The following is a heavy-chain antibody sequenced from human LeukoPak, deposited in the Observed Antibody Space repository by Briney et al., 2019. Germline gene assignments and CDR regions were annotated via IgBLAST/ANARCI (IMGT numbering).Heavy chain of an antibody. CDR2: ISSSSSYI. CDR3: ARDQSIAVAGAIGY. Sequence: PGGSLRLSCAASGFTFSSYSMNWVRQAPGKGLEWLSSISSSSSYIYYADSVKGRFTISRDNAKNSLYLQMNSLRAEDTAVYYCARDQSIAVAGAIGYWGQGTLVTVSS. D-gene: IGHD6-19*01. V-gene: IGHV3-21*01. J-gene: IGHJ4*02. CDR1: GFTFSSYS.